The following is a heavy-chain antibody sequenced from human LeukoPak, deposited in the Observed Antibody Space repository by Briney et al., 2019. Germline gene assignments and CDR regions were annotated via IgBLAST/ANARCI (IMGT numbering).Heavy chain of an antibody. CDR1: GYTFTGYY. V-gene: IGHV1-2*02. Sequence: ASVKVSCKAFGYTFTGYYMHWVRQAPGQGLEWMGWINPNSGGTNYAQKFQGRVTMTRDTSISTAYMELSRLRSDDTAVYYCARVNIVLMVRAALDYWGQGTLVTVSS. D-gene: IGHD2-8*01. J-gene: IGHJ4*02. CDR2: INPNSGGT. CDR3: ARVNIVLMVRAALDY.